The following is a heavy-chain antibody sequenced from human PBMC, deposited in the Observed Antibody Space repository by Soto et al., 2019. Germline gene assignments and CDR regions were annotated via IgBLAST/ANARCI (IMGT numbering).Heavy chain of an antibody. Sequence: GGSLRLSCAASGSGFSISAMHWGRRAPGKGLEWVAVVSYAGSIKYYADSVKGRFTVSRDNSKNTRHLQMNSARVEDTAVYYCARAEAVARPYYLDYWGQGTLVTVSS. V-gene: IGHV3-30*04. D-gene: IGHD6-19*01. CDR1: GSGFSISA. CDR3: ARAEAVARPYYLDY. CDR2: VSYAGSIK. J-gene: IGHJ4*02.